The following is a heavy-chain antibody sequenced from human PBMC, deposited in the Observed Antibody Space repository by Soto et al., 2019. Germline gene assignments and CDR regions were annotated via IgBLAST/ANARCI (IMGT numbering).Heavy chain of an antibody. CDR2: IGGSGGTT. CDR1: GFTFSTYA. Sequence: EVQLLESGGGLVQPGGSLRLSCAASGFTFSTYAISWVRQAPGKGLEWVSAIGGSGGTTYYADSVKGRFTISRDNSKNTVYLQMNSLRAEDTAVYYCAKDSEAYQLLYDFDYWGQGTLVTVSS. J-gene: IGHJ4*02. D-gene: IGHD2-2*02. V-gene: IGHV3-23*01. CDR3: AKDSEAYQLLYDFDY.